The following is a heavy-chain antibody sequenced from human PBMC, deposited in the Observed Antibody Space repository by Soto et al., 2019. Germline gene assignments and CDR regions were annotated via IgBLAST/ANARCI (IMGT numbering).Heavy chain of an antibody. D-gene: IGHD2-2*01. CDR2: SYYSWST. CDR3: ARHGDVSFSYYYGMDV. V-gene: IGHV4-39*01. Sequence: PSETLSLTCTVSGGSISSSSYYWGWIRQPPGNGLEWIGSSYYSWSTYYNPSLKSRVTISEDTSKNQFSLKLSSVTAADTAVYYCARHGDVSFSYYYGMDVWGQGTTVT. CDR1: GGSISSSSYY. J-gene: IGHJ6*02.